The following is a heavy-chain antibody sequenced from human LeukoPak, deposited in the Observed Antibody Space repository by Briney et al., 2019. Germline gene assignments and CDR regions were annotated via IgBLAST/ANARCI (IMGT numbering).Heavy chain of an antibody. J-gene: IGHJ4*02. V-gene: IGHV4-38-2*01. D-gene: IGHD2-2*01. CDR1: GYSISSGTY. Sequence: SETLSLTCAVSGYSISSGTYWGWIRQPPGKGLEWIGSIHHSGATYYNPSLKSRVTISVDTSKNQFSLKLTSVTAADTAVYYCARVRGYCSSTICYRYYFDYWGQGTLVTVSS. CDR2: IHHSGAT. CDR3: ARVRGYCSSTICYRYYFDY.